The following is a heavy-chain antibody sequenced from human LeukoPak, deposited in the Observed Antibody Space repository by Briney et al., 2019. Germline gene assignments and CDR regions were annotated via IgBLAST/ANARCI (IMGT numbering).Heavy chain of an antibody. CDR3: ARFVDQVVVPAAHPDQGDFDY. Sequence: GASVKVSCKASGYTFTSYGISWVRQAPGQGREWMGWISAYNGNTNYAQKLQGRVTMTTDTSTSTAYMELRSLRSDDTAVHYCARFVDQVVVPAAHPDQGDFDYWGQGTLVTVSS. V-gene: IGHV1-18*01. D-gene: IGHD2-2*01. CDR1: GYTFTSYG. J-gene: IGHJ4*02. CDR2: ISAYNGNT.